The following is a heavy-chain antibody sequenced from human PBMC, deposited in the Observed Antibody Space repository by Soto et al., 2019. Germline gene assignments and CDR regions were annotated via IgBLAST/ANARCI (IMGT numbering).Heavy chain of an antibody. CDR3: ARDSIVPAAKRLGYYYYGMDV. D-gene: IGHD2-2*01. CDR2: IWYDGSNK. V-gene: IGHV3-33*01. Sequence: HPGGSLRLSCAASGFTFSSYGMHWVRQAPGKGLEWVAVIWYDGSNKYYADSVKGRFTISRDNSKNTLYLQMNSLRAEDTAVYYCARDSIVPAAKRLGYYYYGMDVWGQGTTVTVSS. CDR1: GFTFSSYG. J-gene: IGHJ6*02.